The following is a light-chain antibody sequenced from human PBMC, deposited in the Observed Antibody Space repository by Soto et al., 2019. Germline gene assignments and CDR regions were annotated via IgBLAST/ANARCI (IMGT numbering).Light chain of an antibody. CDR3: QQRSNWPPAT. CDR1: QSVSSY. J-gene: IGKJ5*01. V-gene: IGKV3-11*01. CDR2: DAS. Sequence: EIVLTQSPATLSRSPGERDTLSCRASQSVSSYLAWYQQKPGQDPRLLIYDASNRATGIPARFSGSGSGTDFTLTISGLEPEDFAVYYCQQRSNWPPATFGQGARLEIK.